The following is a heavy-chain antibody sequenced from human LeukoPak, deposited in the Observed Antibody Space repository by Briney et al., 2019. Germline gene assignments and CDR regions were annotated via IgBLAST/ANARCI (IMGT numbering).Heavy chain of an antibody. J-gene: IGHJ4*02. CDR2: ITRNGGST. D-gene: IGHD3-22*01. CDR3: APIYDSSGYYTQSFDY. CDR1: RFTFGDFG. Sequence: GRSLRPSCAPSRFTFGDFGISWVRPVPEGGLEWVSGITRNGGSTGYADSVKGRFTISRDNAKNSLYLQMNSLRAEDTAVYYCAPIYDSSGYYTQSFDYWGQGTLITVSS. V-gene: IGHV3-20*04.